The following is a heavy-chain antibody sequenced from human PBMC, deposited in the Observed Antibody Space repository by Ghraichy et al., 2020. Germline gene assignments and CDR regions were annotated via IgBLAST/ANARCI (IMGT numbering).Heavy chain of an antibody. CDR3: ATYSRGWWTFDY. Sequence: SETLSLTCTVSGGSVSSRSYYWSWIRQPPGKGLEWIGYIYFSGSTTYNPSLKSRVTISVDTSKNQFSLKLSSVTAADTAVYYWATYSRGWWTFDYWGQGTPVTVSS. CDR2: IYFSGST. CDR1: GGSVSSRSYY. D-gene: IGHD6-19*01. J-gene: IGHJ4*02. V-gene: IGHV4-61*01.